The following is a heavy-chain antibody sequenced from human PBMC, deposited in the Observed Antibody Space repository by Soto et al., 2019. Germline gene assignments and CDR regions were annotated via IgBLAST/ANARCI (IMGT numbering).Heavy chain of an antibody. CDR1: GCSISSGGYS. V-gene: IGHV4-30-2*01. J-gene: IGHJ4*02. CDR2: IYHSGST. D-gene: IGHD3-9*01. CDR3: ERVYYDILTGYYDY. Sequence: SETLSLTCAVSGCSISSGGYSWSWIRKPPGKGLEWIGYIYHSGSTYYNPSLKSRVTISVDRSKNQFSLKLSSVTAADTAVYYCERVYYDILTGYYDYWGQGTLVTVSS.